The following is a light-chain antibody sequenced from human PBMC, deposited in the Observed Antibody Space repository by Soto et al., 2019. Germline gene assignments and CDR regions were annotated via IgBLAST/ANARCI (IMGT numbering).Light chain of an antibody. Sequence: EIVLTHSPATLSLSPGERATLSCRASQCVSSYLAWYQQKPGQAPRLLIYDASNRATGIPARFSGSGSGTDFTLTISSLEPEDFAVYYCQQYNKWPRTFGQGTKVDI. CDR1: QCVSSY. CDR2: DAS. CDR3: QQYNKWPRT. J-gene: IGKJ1*01. V-gene: IGKV3-11*01.